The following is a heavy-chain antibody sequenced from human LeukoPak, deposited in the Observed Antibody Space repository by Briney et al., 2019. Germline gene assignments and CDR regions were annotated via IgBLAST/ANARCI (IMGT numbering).Heavy chain of an antibody. Sequence: GGSLRLSCAASGFTFSSYAMSWVRQAPGKGLEWASAISGSAFSTYYADSVKGRFTISRDNSKNTLYLQMNSLRAEDTAVYYCAKDLTTVTSLDAFDIWGQGTMVTVSS. D-gene: IGHD4-17*01. J-gene: IGHJ3*02. CDR2: ISGSAFST. CDR3: AKDLTTVTSLDAFDI. CDR1: GFTFSSYA. V-gene: IGHV3-23*01.